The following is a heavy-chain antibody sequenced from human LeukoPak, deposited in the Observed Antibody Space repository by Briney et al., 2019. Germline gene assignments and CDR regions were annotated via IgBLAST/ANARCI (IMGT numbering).Heavy chain of an antibody. CDR1: GYTFTSYG. CDR3: ARGFVVAARAYNWFDP. CDR2: IIPIFGTA. V-gene: IGHV1-69*06. D-gene: IGHD2-15*01. J-gene: IGHJ5*02. Sequence: ASVKVSCKASGYTFTSYGISWVRQAPGQGLEWMGGIIPIFGTANYAQKFQGRVTITADKSTSTAYMELSSLRSEDTAVYYCARGFVVAARAYNWFDPWGQGTLVTVSS.